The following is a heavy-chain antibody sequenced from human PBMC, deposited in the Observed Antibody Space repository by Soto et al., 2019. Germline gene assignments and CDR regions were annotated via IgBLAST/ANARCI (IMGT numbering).Heavy chain of an antibody. CDR2: ISGSGGST. CDR3: AKDGYSGSYWVNYYYYGMDV. V-gene: IGHV3-23*01. CDR1: GFTFSSYA. J-gene: IGHJ6*02. Sequence: GGSLRLSCAASGFTFSSYAMSWVRQAPGKGLEWVSAISGSGGSTYYADSVKGRFTISRDNSKNTLYLQMNSLRAEDTAVYYCAKDGYSGSYWVNYYYYGMDVWGQGTTVTVSS. D-gene: IGHD1-26*01.